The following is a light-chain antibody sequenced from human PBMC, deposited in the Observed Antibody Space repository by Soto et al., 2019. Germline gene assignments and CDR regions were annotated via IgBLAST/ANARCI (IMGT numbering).Light chain of an antibody. Sequence: QSVLTQPASVSGSPGQSITISCTGTSSDVGNYKYVSWYQQHPGKAPKLMIYEVSNRPSGVSNRFSGSKSGNTASLTISGLQAEDKTDYYCFSYTSSATYIFGPSTKVTVL. V-gene: IGLV2-14*01. CDR2: EVS. CDR3: FSYTSSATYI. J-gene: IGLJ1*01. CDR1: SSDVGNYKY.